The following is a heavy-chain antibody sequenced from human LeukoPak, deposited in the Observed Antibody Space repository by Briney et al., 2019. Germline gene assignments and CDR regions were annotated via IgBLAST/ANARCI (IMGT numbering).Heavy chain of an antibody. Sequence: GGSLRLSCAASGFIFSNFAMSWVRQAPGEGLEWVSVISGSGGNTNYADSVKGRFTISRDNSKNTLDLQMNSLRADDTAVYYCAKDSSHVSGNYDYLDYWGQGALVTVSS. J-gene: IGHJ4*02. CDR3: AKDSSHVSGNYDYLDY. CDR1: GFIFSNFA. D-gene: IGHD1-26*01. V-gene: IGHV3-23*01. CDR2: ISGSGGNT.